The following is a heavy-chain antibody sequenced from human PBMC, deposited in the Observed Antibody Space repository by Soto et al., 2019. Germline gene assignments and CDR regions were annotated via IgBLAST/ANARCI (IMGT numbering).Heavy chain of an antibody. D-gene: IGHD3-22*01. J-gene: IGHJ1*01. CDR2: IIPIFGTA. V-gene: IGHV1-69*01. CDR3: ATSTIVVVNSLRH. Sequence: VASVKVSCKASGGTFSSYAISWVRQAPGQGLEWMGGIIPIFGTANYAQKFQGRVTITAHESTSTAYMELSSLRSEDTAVYYCATSTIVVVNSLRHWGQGTLVTVSS. CDR1: GGTFSSYA.